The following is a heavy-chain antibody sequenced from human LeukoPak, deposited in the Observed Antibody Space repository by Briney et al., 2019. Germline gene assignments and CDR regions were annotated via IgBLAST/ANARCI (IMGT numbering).Heavy chain of an antibody. CDR3: ASVSVSSAGYHFYYYGMDV. Sequence: PSETLSLTCTVSGGSVNNGGYFWNWIRQSPGKGLEWLGYVYSSGGPNYNPSLRSRVSMSVDTSKNQFSLKLSSVTAADTTVYYCASVSVSSAGYHFYYYGMDVWGKGTTVIVSS. D-gene: IGHD6-25*01. V-gene: IGHV4-61*08. CDR2: VYSSGGP. CDR1: GGSVNNGGYF. J-gene: IGHJ6*04.